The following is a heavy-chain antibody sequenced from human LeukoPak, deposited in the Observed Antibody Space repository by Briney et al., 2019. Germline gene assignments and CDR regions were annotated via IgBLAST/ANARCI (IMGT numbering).Heavy chain of an antibody. V-gene: IGHV3-23*01. J-gene: IGHJ4*02. CDR2: ISGSGGST. Sequence: GRSLRLSCAASGFTFSSYTMSWVRHAPGKWLEWVSSISGSGGSTYYADSVKCRFTTSRDNSKNTLYLKINTLRAEDTAVYYCATHRQEIDYWGQGTLVTVSS. CDR1: GFTFSSYT. CDR3: ATHRQEIDY.